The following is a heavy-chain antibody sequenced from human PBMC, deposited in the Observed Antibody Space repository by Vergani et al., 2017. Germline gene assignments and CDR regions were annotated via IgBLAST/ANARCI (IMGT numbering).Heavy chain of an antibody. V-gene: IGHV4-30-2*05. Sequence: QLQLQESGSGLVKPSQTLSLTCAVSGGSISSGGYSWSWIRQPPGKGLEWIGYIYYSGSTYYNPSLKSRVTISVDTSKNQFSLKLSSVTAADTAVYYCASKGWLRLGGAFDIWGQGTMVTVSS. CDR1: GGSISSGGYS. D-gene: IGHD5-12*01. CDR3: ASKGWLRLGGAFDI. CDR2: IYYSGST. J-gene: IGHJ3*02.